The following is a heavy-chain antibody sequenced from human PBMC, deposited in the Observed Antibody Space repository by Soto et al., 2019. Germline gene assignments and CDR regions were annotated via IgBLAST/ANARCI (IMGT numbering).Heavy chain of an antibody. Sequence: SETLSLTCTVSGGSISSGDYYWSWIRQPPGKGLEWIGYIYYSGSTYYNPSLKSRVTISVDTSKNQFSLKLSSVTAADTAVYYCARVGGFGETTIEDWGQGTRVTVSS. CDR1: GGSISSGDYY. D-gene: IGHD3-10*01. J-gene: IGHJ4*02. V-gene: IGHV4-30-4*01. CDR2: IYYSGST. CDR3: ARVGGFGETTIED.